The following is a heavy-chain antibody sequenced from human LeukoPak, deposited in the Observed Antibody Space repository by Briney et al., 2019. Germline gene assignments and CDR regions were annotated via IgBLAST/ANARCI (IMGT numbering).Heavy chain of an antibody. CDR1: GFTFRNYG. V-gene: IGHV3-30*04. D-gene: IGHD5-18*01. CDR2: ISYDGSNK. CDR3: ASGIRGYSYGDFDY. Sequence: HPGRSLRLSCAASGFTFRNYGVHWVRQAPGKGLEWVAVISYDGSNKYYTDSVKGRFTISRDNSKNTLYLQMNSLRPEDTAVYFCASGIRGYSYGDFDYWGQGTLVTVSS. J-gene: IGHJ4*02.